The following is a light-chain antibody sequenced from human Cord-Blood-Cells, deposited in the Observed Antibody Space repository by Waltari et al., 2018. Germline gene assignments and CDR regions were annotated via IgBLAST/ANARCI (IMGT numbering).Light chain of an antibody. CDR2: EVS. J-gene: IGLJ2*01. V-gene: IGLV2-8*01. Sequence: VTISCTGTSSDVGGYNYVSWYQQHPGKAPKLMIYEVSKRPSGVPDRFSGSKSGNTASLTVSGLQAEDEADYYCSSYAGSNNLVFGGGTKLTLL. CDR3: SSYAGSNNLV. CDR1: SSDVGGYNY.